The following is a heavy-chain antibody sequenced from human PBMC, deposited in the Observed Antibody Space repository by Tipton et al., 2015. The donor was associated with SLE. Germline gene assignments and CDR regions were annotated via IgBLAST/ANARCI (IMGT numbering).Heavy chain of an antibody. CDR2: IYVGDSDT. Sequence: QLVQSGAEVKKPGESLKISCEGSGYRFSTYWIAWLRQMPGKGLEWMGSIYVGDSDTIYSPSFQGQVTISVDKSISTAYLQWSSLKASDSAMYLCARRWVQTVFYYWGQGTLVTVSS. J-gene: IGHJ4*02. CDR1: GYRFSTYW. D-gene: IGHD3-10*01. CDR3: ARRWVQTVFYY. V-gene: IGHV5-51*03.